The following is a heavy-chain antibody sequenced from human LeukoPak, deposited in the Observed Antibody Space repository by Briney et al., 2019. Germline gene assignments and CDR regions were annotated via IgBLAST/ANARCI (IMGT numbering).Heavy chain of an antibody. CDR2: ISAYNGIT. J-gene: IGHJ4*02. CDR1: GYTFTSYG. D-gene: IGHD1-26*01. V-gene: IGHV1-18*01. CDR3: ARDPWYSGSYDFDY. Sequence: ASVKVSCKASGYTFTSYGISWVRQAPGQGLEGMGWISAYNGITNYAQKLQGRVTMTTDTSTSTAYMELRSLRSDDTAVYYCARDPWYSGSYDFDYWGQGTLVTVSS.